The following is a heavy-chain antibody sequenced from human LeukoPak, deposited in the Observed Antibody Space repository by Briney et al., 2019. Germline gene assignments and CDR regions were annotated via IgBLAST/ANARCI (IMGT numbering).Heavy chain of an antibody. CDR1: GFTFSSYW. D-gene: IGHD3-10*01. CDR2: IKQDGSEK. Sequence: PGGSLRLSCAASGFTFSSYWMSWVRQAPGKGLEWVTNIKQDGSEKYYVDSVKGRFTISRDNAKNSLYLQMNGLRAEDTAVYYCAREIFGSGSYPDYWGQGTLVAVSS. V-gene: IGHV3-7*01. J-gene: IGHJ4*02. CDR3: AREIFGSGSYPDY.